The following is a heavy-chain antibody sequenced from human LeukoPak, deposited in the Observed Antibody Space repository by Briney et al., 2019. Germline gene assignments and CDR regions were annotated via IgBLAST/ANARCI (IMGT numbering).Heavy chain of an antibody. CDR3: ARAGYSSGGSWYPGAFDY. Sequence: GASVKVSCKASGSTFTNYGFTWVRQAPGQGLEWVGWIGGDNGRTNTSQNFQGRGTMTTETSTSKAYMELRSLRSDDTAVYYCARAGYSSGGSWYPGAFDYWGQGTLVTVSS. J-gene: IGHJ4*02. D-gene: IGHD2-15*01. V-gene: IGHV1-18*01. CDR2: IGGDNGRT. CDR1: GSTFTNYG.